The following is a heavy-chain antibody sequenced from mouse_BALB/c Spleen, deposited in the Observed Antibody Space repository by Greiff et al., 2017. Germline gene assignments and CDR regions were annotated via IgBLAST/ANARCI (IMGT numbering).Heavy chain of an antibody. V-gene: IGHV3-2*02. J-gene: IGHJ3*01. CDR3: ARGELFAY. CDR1: GYSITSDYA. Sequence: EVQLQESGPGLVKPSQSLSLTCTVTGYSITSDYAWNWIRQFPGNKLEWMGYISYSGSTSYNPSLKSRISITRDTSKNQFFLQLNSVTTEDTATYYCARGELFAYWGAGTLVTVSA. CDR2: ISYSGST.